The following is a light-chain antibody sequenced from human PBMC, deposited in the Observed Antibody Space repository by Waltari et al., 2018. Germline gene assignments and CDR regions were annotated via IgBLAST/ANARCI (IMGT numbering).Light chain of an antibody. CDR3: ATWDDSLNWV. CDR1: YSNIGSRA. J-gene: IGLJ3*02. V-gene: IGLV1-44*01. Sequence: QSALTQPPSVSGTPGQRVTISCSGIYSNIGSRAVTWYQQLPGTAPKLLIYGNDHRPSGVPDRFSGSKSGTSASLAISGLQSEDEADYYCATWDDSLNWVFGGGTKLTVL. CDR2: GND.